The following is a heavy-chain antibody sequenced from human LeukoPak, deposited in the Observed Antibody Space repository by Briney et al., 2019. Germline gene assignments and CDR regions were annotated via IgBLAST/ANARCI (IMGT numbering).Heavy chain of an antibody. V-gene: IGHV1-24*01. CDR3: ATGTSGSYYVGIVRPIDY. J-gene: IGHJ4*02. D-gene: IGHD1-26*01. Sequence: ASVKVSCKVSGYTLTELPIHWVRQAPGKGLEWMGGFDHDDGETVYAQMFQGRVTMTEDTSSDTASMELSSLRSEDTAVYYCATGTSGSYYVGIVRPIDYWGQGTLVSVSS. CDR2: FDHDDGET. CDR1: GYTLTELP.